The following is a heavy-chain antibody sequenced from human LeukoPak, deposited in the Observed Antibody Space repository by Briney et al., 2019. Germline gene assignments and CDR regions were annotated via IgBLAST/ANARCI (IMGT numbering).Heavy chain of an antibody. Sequence: SVKVSCKASGGTFSSYAISWVRQAPGQGLEWMGGIIPIFGTANYAQKFQGRVTITADESTSTAYMELSSLRSEDTAVSYCARGMYYYDSSGYYFDYWGQGTLVTVSS. D-gene: IGHD3-22*01. CDR3: ARGMYYYDSSGYYFDY. CDR2: IIPIFGTA. CDR1: GGTFSSYA. J-gene: IGHJ4*02. V-gene: IGHV1-69*13.